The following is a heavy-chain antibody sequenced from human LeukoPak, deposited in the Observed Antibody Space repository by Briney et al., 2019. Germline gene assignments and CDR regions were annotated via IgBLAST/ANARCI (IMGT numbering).Heavy chain of an antibody. Sequence: SVKVSCKASGYTFTGYYMHWVRQAPGQGLEWMGWINPNSGGTNYAQKFQGRVTMTRDTSISTAYMELSRLRSDDTAVYYCARHYYYDSSGYLAPDAFDIWGQGTMVTVSS. D-gene: IGHD3-22*01. J-gene: IGHJ3*02. CDR1: GYTFTGYY. CDR3: ARHYYYDSSGYLAPDAFDI. CDR2: INPNSGGT. V-gene: IGHV1-2*02.